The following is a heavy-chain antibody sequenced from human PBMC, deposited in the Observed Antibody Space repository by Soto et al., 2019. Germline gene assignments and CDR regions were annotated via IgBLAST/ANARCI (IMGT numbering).Heavy chain of an antibody. D-gene: IGHD1-26*01. CDR3: VGKNLSSFDL. Sequence: QLHVQESGPGPVRPSETLSLTCTVSGGSIDSSNYFWGWVRQPPGKGLEWIGTLSYSGSTYYNPCVKCRVTISVNQSKTQFFLKVTTVTAQDTAAYYCVGKNLSSFDLWGRGTLVTVSS. CDR2: LSYSGST. V-gene: IGHV4-39*01. J-gene: IGHJ2*01. CDR1: GGSIDSSNYF.